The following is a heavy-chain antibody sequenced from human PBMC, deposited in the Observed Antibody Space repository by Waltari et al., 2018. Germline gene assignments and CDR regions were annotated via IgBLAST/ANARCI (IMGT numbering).Heavy chain of an antibody. D-gene: IGHD2-15*01. CDR1: GGSISSGSYY. V-gene: IGHV4-61*09. Sequence: QVQLQESGPGLVKPSQTLSLTCTVSGGSISSGSYYWSWIRQPAGKGLEWIGYIYTSGSTNYTPSLKSRVTISVDTSKNQFSLKLSSVTAADTAVYYCARGIVVVVAAINWFDPWGQGTLVTVSS. J-gene: IGHJ5*02. CDR2: IYTSGST. CDR3: ARGIVVVVAAINWFDP.